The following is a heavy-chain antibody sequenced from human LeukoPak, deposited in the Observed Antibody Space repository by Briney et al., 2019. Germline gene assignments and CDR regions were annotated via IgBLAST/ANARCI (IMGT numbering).Heavy chain of an antibody. J-gene: IGHJ4*02. CDR2: IYYSGST. CDR3: ARGIYDFWSGPFDY. Sequence: SETLSLTCTVSGGSISSYYWSWLRQPPGKGLEWIGYIYYSGSTNYNPSLKSRVTISVDTSKNQFSLKLSSVTAADTAVYYCARGIYDFWSGPFDYWGQGTLVTVSS. D-gene: IGHD3-3*01. V-gene: IGHV4-59*01. CDR1: GGSISSYY.